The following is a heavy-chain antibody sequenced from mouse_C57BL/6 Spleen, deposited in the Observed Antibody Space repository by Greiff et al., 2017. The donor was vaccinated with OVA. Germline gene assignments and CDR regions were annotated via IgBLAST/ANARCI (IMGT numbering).Heavy chain of an antibody. CDR3: TRRGFGY. CDR2: IDPETGGT. J-gene: IGHJ2*01. Sequence: VQLQQSGAELVRPGASVTLSCTASGYTFTDYEMHWVKQTPVHGLEWIGAIDPETGGTAYNQKFKGKAILTADKSSSTAYMELRSLTSEDSAVYYCTRRGFGYWGQGTTLTVSS. CDR1: GYTFTDYE. V-gene: IGHV1-15*01.